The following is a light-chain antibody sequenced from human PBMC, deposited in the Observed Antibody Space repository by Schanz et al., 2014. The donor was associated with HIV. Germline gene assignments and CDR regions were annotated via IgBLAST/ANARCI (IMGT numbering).Light chain of an antibody. CDR2: EGS. CDR3: SSSGGSNNFVI. V-gene: IGLV1-40*01. J-gene: IGLJ2*01. Sequence: QSVLAQPPSVSGAPGQRVTISCTGSSSNIGAGYDVHWYQQHPGTAPKLMIYEGSKRPSGVPDRFSGSTSGNTAFLTVSGLQAEDEADYYCSSSGGSNNFVIFGGGTKLTVL. CDR1: SSNIGAGYD.